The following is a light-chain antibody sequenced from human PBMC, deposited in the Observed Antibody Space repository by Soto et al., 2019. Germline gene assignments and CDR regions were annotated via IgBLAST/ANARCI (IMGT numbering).Light chain of an antibody. CDR2: DVS. Sequence: QSALTQPRSVSGSPGQSVTISCTGTSSDVGGYNYVSWYQQHPGKAPKLMIYDVSNRPSWVPDRFSGSKSGNTASLTISGLQAEDEADYYCCSYAGSYTFVFGGGTKLTVL. CDR3: CSYAGSYTFV. V-gene: IGLV2-11*01. CDR1: SSDVGGYNY. J-gene: IGLJ2*01.